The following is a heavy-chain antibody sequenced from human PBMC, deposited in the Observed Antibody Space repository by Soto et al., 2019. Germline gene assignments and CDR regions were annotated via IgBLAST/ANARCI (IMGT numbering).Heavy chain of an antibody. Sequence: GGSLRLSCAASGFIFNTYSMDWVRQAPGKGLEWVASISPSGSYMYYGDSLKGRFTVSRDNAKNSLYLQIDSLRADATDIYYCARFGLVTFDCWGQGTLVTVSS. V-gene: IGHV3-21*01. CDR1: GFIFNTYS. CDR3: ARFGLVTFDC. CDR2: ISPSGSYM. D-gene: IGHD3-3*01. J-gene: IGHJ4*02.